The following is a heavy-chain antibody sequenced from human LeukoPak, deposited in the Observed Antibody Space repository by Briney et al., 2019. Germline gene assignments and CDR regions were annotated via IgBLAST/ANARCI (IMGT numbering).Heavy chain of an antibody. CDR3: ARVLLGENSGYHLPTRVLFDY. V-gene: IGHV3-7*01. Sequence: GGSLRLSCAASGFTFINYWMTWVRQPPGKGLEWVAIIKQDGSDRNYVDSVKGRSTISRDNAKNSLYLQMNSLRAEDTAVYYCARVLLGENSGYHLPTRVLFDYWGQGTLVTVSS. J-gene: IGHJ4*02. CDR2: IKQDGSDR. D-gene: IGHD5-12*01. CDR1: GFTFINYW.